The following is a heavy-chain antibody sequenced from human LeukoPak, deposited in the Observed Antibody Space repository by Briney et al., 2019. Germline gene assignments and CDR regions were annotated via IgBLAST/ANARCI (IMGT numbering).Heavy chain of an antibody. CDR3: ANTTIRLGY. V-gene: IGHV4-39*07. Sequence: WETLSLTCTVSGGSISSSSHYWGWIRQPPGKGLEWIGSMYYRGSTYHNPSLKSRVTISVDTSKNQFSLKLSSVTAADTAVYYCANTTIRLGYWGQGTLVTVSS. D-gene: IGHD5-12*01. CDR1: GGSISSSSHY. CDR2: MYYRGST. J-gene: IGHJ4*02.